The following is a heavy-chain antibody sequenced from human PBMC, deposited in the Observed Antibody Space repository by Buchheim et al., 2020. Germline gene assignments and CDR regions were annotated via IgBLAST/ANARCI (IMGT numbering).Heavy chain of an antibody. CDR1: GFTFSSYA. CDR3: ASYLPYVEYSSSWNDY. CDR2: IRGRGGST. D-gene: IGHD6-13*01. V-gene: IGHV3-23*01. J-gene: IGHJ4*02. Sequence: EVQLLESGGGLVQPGGSLRLSCAASGFTFSSYAMSWVRQAPGKGLEWGSAIRGRGGSTYYADSVKGRFTHSRDNAKKRTYMQMNSLRAEDTAVYYCASYLPYVEYSSSWNDYWGQGTL.